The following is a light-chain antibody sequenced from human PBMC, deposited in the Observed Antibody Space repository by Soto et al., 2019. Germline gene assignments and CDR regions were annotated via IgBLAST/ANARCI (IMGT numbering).Light chain of an antibody. J-gene: IGKJ1*01. V-gene: IGKV3-15*01. CDR1: QSVSSN. CDR2: GAS. Sequence: EIVLTQSPGTLSLSPWERATLSCRASQSVSSNLAWYQQKPGQAPRLLIYGASTRATGIPARFSGSGSGTEFTLTISSLQSEDFAVYYCQQYNNWPPWTFGQGTKV. CDR3: QQYNNWPPWT.